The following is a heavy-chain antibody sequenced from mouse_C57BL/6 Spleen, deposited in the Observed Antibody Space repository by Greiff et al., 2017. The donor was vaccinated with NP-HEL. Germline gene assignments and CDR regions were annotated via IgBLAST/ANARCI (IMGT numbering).Heavy chain of an antibody. V-gene: IGHV3-6*01. CDR3: ASLLRRGGYYFDY. D-gene: IGHD1-1*01. CDR2: ISYDGSN. CDR1: GYSITSGYY. J-gene: IGHJ2*01. Sequence: EVKLMESGPGLVKPSQSLSLTCSVTGYSITSGYYWNWIRQFPGNKLEWMGYISYDGSNNYNPSLKNRISITRDTSKNQFFLKLNSVTTEDTATYYCASLLRRGGYYFDYWGQGTTLTVSS.